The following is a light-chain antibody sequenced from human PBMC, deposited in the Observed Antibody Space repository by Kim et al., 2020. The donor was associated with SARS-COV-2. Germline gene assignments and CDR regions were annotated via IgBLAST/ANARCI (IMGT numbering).Light chain of an antibody. CDR2: DTS. Sequence: ASVGDRVPITCRASQGIRNDLAWYQQKPGRAPALLIADTSTLQPGVPSRFRGSGCGTDFTLTITSLQPEDVATYYCQKYDSAPLTFGGGTKVDIK. V-gene: IGKV1-27*01. CDR1: QGIRND. CDR3: QKYDSAPLT. J-gene: IGKJ4*01.